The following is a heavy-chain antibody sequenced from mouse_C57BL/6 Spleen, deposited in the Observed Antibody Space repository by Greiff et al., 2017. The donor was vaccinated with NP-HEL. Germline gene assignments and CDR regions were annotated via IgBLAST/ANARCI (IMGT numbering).Heavy chain of an antibody. CDR1: GFNIKNTY. CDR3: ARAFYYYGSLYAMDY. V-gene: IGHV14-3*01. J-gene: IGHJ4*01. Sequence: VQLKESVAELVRPGASVKLSCTASGFNIKNTYMHWVKQRPEQGLEWIGRIDPANGNTKYAPKFQGKATITADTSSNTAYLQLSSLTSEDTAIYYCARAFYYYGSLYAMDYWGQGTSVTVSS. D-gene: IGHD1-1*01. CDR2: IDPANGNT.